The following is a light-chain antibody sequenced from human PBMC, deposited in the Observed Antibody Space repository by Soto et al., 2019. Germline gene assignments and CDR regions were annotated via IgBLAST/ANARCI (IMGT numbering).Light chain of an antibody. J-gene: IGLJ1*01. CDR2: GNT. V-gene: IGLV1-40*01. CDR3: QSYDRSLRGYV. CDR1: SSNIGSGYD. Sequence: QSVLTQPPSVSGAPGQRVTISCTGTSSNIGSGYDVHWYQHLPGTAPKLLIYGNTIRPSGVPDRFSGSKSGTSASLAITGLQAEDEADYYCQSYDRSLRGYVFGTGTKVTAL.